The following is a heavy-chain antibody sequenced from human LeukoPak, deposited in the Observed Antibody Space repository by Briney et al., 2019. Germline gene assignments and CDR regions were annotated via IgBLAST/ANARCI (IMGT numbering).Heavy chain of an antibody. J-gene: IGHJ5*01. V-gene: IGHV4-4*07. D-gene: IGHD3-22*01. CDR2: IYTTGST. CDR3: ARDQYYYDRSGHPVNWFDS. Sequence: PSETLSLTCTVSGGSISSYYWSWIRQPAGKGLEWIGRIYTTGSTNYNPSLKSRVTMSVDTSKNQFSLKLSSVTAADTAVYYCARDQYYYDRSGHPVNWFDSWGQGTLVTVSS. CDR1: GGSISSYY.